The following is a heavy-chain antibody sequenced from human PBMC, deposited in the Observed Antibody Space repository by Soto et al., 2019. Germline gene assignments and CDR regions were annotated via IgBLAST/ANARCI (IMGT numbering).Heavy chain of an antibody. D-gene: IGHD1-26*01. V-gene: IGHV5-51*01. J-gene: IGHJ4*02. CDR3: ARPRPGNYYYLDS. Sequence: PGESLKISCKGSGYTFTKYWIAWVRQMPGKGLEWMGIIYPDDSDTRYSPSFQGQVTISADKSITTAYLQWSSLKASDTAIYYCARPRPGNYYYLDSWGQGTLVTVSS. CDR2: IYPDDSDT. CDR1: GYTFTKYW.